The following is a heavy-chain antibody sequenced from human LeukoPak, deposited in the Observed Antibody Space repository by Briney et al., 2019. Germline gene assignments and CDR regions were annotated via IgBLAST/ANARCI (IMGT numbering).Heavy chain of an antibody. V-gene: IGHV3-23*01. CDR2: ISGSGGST. CDR1: GFTFSSYA. CDR3: AKSSGGWYGTEFDY. D-gene: IGHD6-19*01. Sequence: GGSLRLSCAASGFTFSSYAMSWVRQAPGKGLEWVSAISGSGGSTHYADSVKGRFTISRDNSKNTLYLQMNSLRAEDTAVYYCAKSSGGWYGTEFDYWGQGTLVTVSS. J-gene: IGHJ4*02.